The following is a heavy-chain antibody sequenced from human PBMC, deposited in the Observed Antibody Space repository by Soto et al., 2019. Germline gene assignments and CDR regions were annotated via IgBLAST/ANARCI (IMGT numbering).Heavy chain of an antibody. D-gene: IGHD3-3*01. V-gene: IGHV4-39*01. CDR1: GGSISSSSYY. Sequence: QLQLQESGPGLVKPSETLSLTCTVSGGSISSSSYYWGWIRQPPGKGLEWIGSIYYSGSTYYNPSLKSRVTISVDTSKNQFSLKLSSVTAADTAVYYCARQSGFWSGLNWFDPWGQGTLVTVSS. J-gene: IGHJ5*02. CDR3: ARQSGFWSGLNWFDP. CDR2: IYYSGST.